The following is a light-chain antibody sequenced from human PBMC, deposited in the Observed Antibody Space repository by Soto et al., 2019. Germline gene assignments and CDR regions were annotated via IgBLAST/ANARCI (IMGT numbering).Light chain of an antibody. V-gene: IGKV1-5*03. CDR2: EAS. J-gene: IGKJ1*01. CDR3: QRYTTSSRT. CDR1: QNIRKG. Sequence: DIQMTQSPSTLSASVGDRVTITCRASQNIRKGMAWFQQRPGKAPRLLIYEASTLESGVPTRFSGSGFGTEFTLTISSLQPVYIATYSCQRYTTSSRTFGQGTNLDIK.